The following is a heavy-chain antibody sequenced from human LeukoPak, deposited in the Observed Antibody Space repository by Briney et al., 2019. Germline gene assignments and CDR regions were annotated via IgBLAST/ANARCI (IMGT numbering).Heavy chain of an antibody. J-gene: IGHJ6*02. V-gene: IGHV1-2*02. CDR2: INPNSGGT. CDR1: GYTFTGYY. D-gene: IGHD3-10*01. Sequence: ASVTVSCKASGYTFTGYYMHWVRQAPGQGLEWMGWINPNSGGTNYAQKFQGRVTMTRDTSISTAYMELSRLRSDDTAVYYCAREERLLWFGELRRGMDVWGQGTTVTVSS. CDR3: AREERLLWFGELRRGMDV.